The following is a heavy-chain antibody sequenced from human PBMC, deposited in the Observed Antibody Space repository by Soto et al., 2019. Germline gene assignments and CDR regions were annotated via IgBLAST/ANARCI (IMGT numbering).Heavy chain of an antibody. CDR1: GFTFSTYS. CDR3: VRDQTYYDILTGHYYYFDH. CDR2: IDSSSSTM. D-gene: IGHD3-9*01. V-gene: IGHV3-48*02. J-gene: IGHJ4*02. Sequence: PGGSLRLSCVASGFTFSTYSMNWVRQAPGKGLEWVSYIDSSSSTMYYADSVKGRFTSSRDNAKNSLYLQMNSLRDDDTALYYCVRDQTYYDILTGHYYYFDHWGQGTQVTVSS.